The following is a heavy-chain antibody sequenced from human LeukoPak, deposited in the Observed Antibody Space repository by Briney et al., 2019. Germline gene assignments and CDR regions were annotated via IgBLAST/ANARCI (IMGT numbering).Heavy chain of an antibody. CDR1: GFTFSSYS. CDR3: AREGRWGAYSISWPYYFDY. V-gene: IGHV3-21*01. D-gene: IGHD6-13*01. Sequence: GGSLRLSCAASGFTFSSYSMNWVRQAPGKGLEWVSSFSSSSSYIYYADSVKGRFTISRDNAKNSLYLQMNSLGAEDTAVYDCAREGRWGAYSISWPYYFDYWGQGTLVTVSS. J-gene: IGHJ4*02. CDR2: FSSSSSYI.